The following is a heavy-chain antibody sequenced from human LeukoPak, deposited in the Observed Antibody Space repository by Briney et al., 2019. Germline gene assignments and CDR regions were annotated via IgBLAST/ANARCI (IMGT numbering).Heavy chain of an antibody. CDR2: ISSSSAYI. D-gene: IGHD6-13*01. CDR1: GFTFSTYS. Sequence: PGGSLRLSCAASGFTFSTYSMKWVRQAPGRGLEWVSSISSSSAYIYCADSEKGRFTISRDNAKNSLYLQMNSLRVEDTAVYYCARGPRNSSSYQYFQHWGQGTLVTVSS. J-gene: IGHJ1*01. CDR3: ARGPRNSSSYQYFQH. V-gene: IGHV3-21*01.